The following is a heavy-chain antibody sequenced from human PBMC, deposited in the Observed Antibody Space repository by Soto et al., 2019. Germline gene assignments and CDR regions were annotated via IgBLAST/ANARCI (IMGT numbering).Heavy chain of an antibody. V-gene: IGHV1-69*13. D-gene: IGHD3-22*01. Sequence: ASVKVSCKSSGGTFSSYSISWVREAPGQGLEWMGGIIPIFGTANYAQKFQGGVTITADESTSTAYMELSSLRSEDTAVYYCARTFIDSSGYKHHDAFDIWGQGTMVTVSS. CDR1: GGTFSSYS. CDR2: IIPIFGTA. CDR3: ARTFIDSSGYKHHDAFDI. J-gene: IGHJ3*02.